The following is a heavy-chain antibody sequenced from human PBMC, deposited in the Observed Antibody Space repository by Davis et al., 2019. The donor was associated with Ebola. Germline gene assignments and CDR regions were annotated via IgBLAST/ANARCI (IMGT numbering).Heavy chain of an antibody. V-gene: IGHV3-21*01. CDR3: ARGGYSSSSVFDY. D-gene: IGHD6-6*01. Sequence: LSLTCAASGFTFSRYNMNWVRQAPGKGLEWVSSITTSSGHIYYADSVKGRFTISRDNAKNSLYLQMNSLRAEDTAVYYCARGGYSSSSVFDYWGQGTLVTVSS. J-gene: IGHJ4*02. CDR2: ITTSSGHI. CDR1: GFTFSRYN.